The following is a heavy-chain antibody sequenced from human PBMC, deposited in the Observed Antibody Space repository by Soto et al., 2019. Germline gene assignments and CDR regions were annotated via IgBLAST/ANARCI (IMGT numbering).Heavy chain of an antibody. CDR2: IDHSGST. D-gene: IGHD5-12*01. J-gene: IGHJ4*02. CDR3: ARDQGYGFDY. CDR1: GDSFSGSNW. Sequence: QVQLQESGPGLVKPSGTLSLTCAVSGDSFSGSNWWHWVRQPPGKGLEWIAEIDHSGSTNYNPSLKSRVTISVDTSKNQFSRKRSSVTAADAAMYYCARDQGYGFDYWGQGTLVTVSS. V-gene: IGHV4-4*02.